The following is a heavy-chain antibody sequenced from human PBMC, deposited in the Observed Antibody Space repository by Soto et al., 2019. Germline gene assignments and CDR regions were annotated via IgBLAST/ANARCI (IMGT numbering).Heavy chain of an antibody. V-gene: IGHV3-23*01. Sequence: EVQLLESGGGLVQPGGSLRLSCAASGFTFSSYAMSWVRQAPGKGLEWVSAISGSGGSTYDADSVKGRFTISRDNSKNTLYLQMNSLRAEDTAVYYCAKDSGGNSGRLYDYWGQGTLVTVSS. CDR1: GFTFSSYA. J-gene: IGHJ4*02. D-gene: IGHD2-21*02. CDR2: ISGSGGST. CDR3: AKDSGGNSGRLYDY.